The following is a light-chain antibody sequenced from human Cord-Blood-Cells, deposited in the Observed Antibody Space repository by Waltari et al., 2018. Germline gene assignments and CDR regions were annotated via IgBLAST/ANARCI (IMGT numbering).Light chain of an antibody. CDR1: NLGDKY. Sequence: SYELTQPPSVSVSPGQTASITCSGANLGDKYACWYPQKPGQSPVLVIYQDSKRPSGIPERFSGSNSGNTATLTISGTQAMDEADYYCQAWDSSTVVFGGGTKLTVL. CDR3: QAWDSSTVV. CDR2: QDS. J-gene: IGLJ2*01. V-gene: IGLV3-1*01.